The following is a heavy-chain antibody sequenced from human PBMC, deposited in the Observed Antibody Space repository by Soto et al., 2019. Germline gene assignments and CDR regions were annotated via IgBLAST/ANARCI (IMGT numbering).Heavy chain of an antibody. CDR1: GFTVSDKY. J-gene: IGHJ4*02. V-gene: IGHV3-66*04. CDR2: IYSGGNT. CDR3: AGHDKRSCFDF. Sequence: PGESLKISCVASGFTVSDKYMTWVRQAPGKGLEWVSIIYSGGNTYYADSVKGRFTISRDNSKNTLYLQMNSLRAEDTAVYYCAGHDKRSCFDFWGQGTLVTVSS.